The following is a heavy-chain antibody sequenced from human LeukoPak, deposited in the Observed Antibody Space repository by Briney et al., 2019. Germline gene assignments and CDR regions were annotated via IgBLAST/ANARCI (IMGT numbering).Heavy chain of an antibody. CDR3: ARDSNPGDSSGYYDAFDI. V-gene: IGHV3-7*03. CDR2: IKGDGSKK. J-gene: IGHJ3*02. Sequence: GGSLRLSCTASGFTFSNFWMTWVRQAPGKGPEWVANIKGDGSKKNLVDSVKGRFTISRDNAKNSLYLEMSSLRAEDTAVYYCARDSNPGDSSGYYDAFDIWGQGTKVTVSS. D-gene: IGHD3-22*01. CDR1: GFTFSNFW.